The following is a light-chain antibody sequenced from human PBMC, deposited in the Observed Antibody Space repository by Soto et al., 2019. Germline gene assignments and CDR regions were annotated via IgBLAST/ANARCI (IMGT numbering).Light chain of an antibody. J-gene: IGLJ3*02. Sequence: QSVLTQPPSASGTPGQRVTISCSGSTSNIGSNTVNWYQQFPGTAPQVIFFSNNRRPSGVPDRFSASKSGTSASLVISGLQSEDEADYYCAAWDDNLRGMLFGGGTKLTVL. CDR1: TSNIGSNT. CDR2: SNN. V-gene: IGLV1-44*01. CDR3: AAWDDNLRGML.